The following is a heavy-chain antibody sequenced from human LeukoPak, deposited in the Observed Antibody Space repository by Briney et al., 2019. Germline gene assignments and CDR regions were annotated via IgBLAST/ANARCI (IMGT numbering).Heavy chain of an antibody. V-gene: IGHV4-30-2*01. Sequence: PSETLSLTCTVSGGSISSGGYYWSWTRQPPGKGLEWIGYIYHSGSTYYNPSLKSRVTISVDRSKNQFSLKLSSVTAADTAVYYCARVGYYDILTGYHTGYYFDYWGQGTLVTVSS. J-gene: IGHJ4*02. CDR2: IYHSGST. CDR3: ARVGYYDILTGYHTGYYFDY. CDR1: GGSISSGGYY. D-gene: IGHD3-9*01.